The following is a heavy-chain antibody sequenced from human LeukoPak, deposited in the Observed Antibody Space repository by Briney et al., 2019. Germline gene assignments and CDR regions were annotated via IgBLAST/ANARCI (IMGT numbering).Heavy chain of an antibody. CDR3: ASLGSSGYSSSWYSANFQH. CDR2: INHSGST. V-gene: IGHV4-34*01. CDR1: GGSFSGYY. D-gene: IGHD6-13*01. Sequence: PSETLSLTCAVYGGSFSGYYWSGIRKPPGKGLEWLGEINHSGSTNYNPSLKSRVTISVDTSKNQFSLKLSSVTAADTAVYYCASLGSSGYSSSWYSANFQHWGQGTLVTVSS. J-gene: IGHJ1*01.